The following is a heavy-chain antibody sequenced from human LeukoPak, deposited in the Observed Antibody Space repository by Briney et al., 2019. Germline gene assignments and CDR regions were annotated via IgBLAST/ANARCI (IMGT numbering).Heavy chain of an antibody. Sequence: GASVKVSCKASGYTFTSYALNWVRQAPGQGVEGRGGINNKTGNPTYAQGFTGRFVFSLDTSVSTAYLQISSLKAEDTAVYYCARVIDGSFPYFAYWGQGTLVTVSS. CDR1: GYTFTSYA. CDR2: INNKTGNP. D-gene: IGHD3-22*01. J-gene: IGHJ4*02. CDR3: ARVIDGSFPYFAY. V-gene: IGHV7-4-1*02.